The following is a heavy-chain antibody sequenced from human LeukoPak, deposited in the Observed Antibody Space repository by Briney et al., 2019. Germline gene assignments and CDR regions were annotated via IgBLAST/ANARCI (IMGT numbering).Heavy chain of an antibody. CDR1: GFTFSSYA. D-gene: IGHD3-9*01. CDR3: ARGADSGYSSDN. V-gene: IGHV3-30*04. Sequence: GGSLRLSCAASGFTFSSYATHWVRQAPGKGLEWVAVISYDGSNKYYADSEKGRFTISRDNAKNTLYLQMNSLRAEDTAVYYCARGADSGYSSDNWGQGTLVSVSS. J-gene: IGHJ4*02. CDR2: ISYDGSNK.